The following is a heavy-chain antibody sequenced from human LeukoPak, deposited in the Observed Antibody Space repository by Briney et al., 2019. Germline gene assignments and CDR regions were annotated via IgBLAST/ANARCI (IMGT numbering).Heavy chain of an antibody. Sequence: GASVKVSCKASGYTFTGYYMHWVRQAPGQGLEWMGRINPNSGGTNYAQKFQGRVTMTRDTSISTAYMELSRLRSDDTAVYYCARVVLGGSYTNSDYWGQGTLVTVSS. CDR1: GYTFTGYY. J-gene: IGHJ4*02. CDR2: INPNSGGT. CDR3: ARVVLGGSYTNSDY. D-gene: IGHD1-26*01. V-gene: IGHV1-2*06.